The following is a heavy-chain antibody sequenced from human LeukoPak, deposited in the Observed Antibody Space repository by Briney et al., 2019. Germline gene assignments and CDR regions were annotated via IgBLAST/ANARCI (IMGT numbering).Heavy chain of an antibody. D-gene: IGHD6-19*01. CDR1: GGTFSSYA. J-gene: IGHJ5*02. CDR2: IIPIFGTA. Sequence: ASVKVSCKASGGTFSSYAISWVRQAPGQGLEWMGGIIPIFGTANYAQEFQGRVTITADKSTSTAYMELSSLRSEDTAVYYCARDFSPALEQWLVRGFDPWGQGTLVTVSS. CDR3: ARDFSPALEQWLVRGFDP. V-gene: IGHV1-69*06.